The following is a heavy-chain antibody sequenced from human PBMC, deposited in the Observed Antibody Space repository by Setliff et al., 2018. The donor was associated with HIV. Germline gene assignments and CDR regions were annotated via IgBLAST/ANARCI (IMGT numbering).Heavy chain of an antibody. Sequence: PGGSLRLSCAAFGFTFSIYGIHWVRQAPGKGLEWVANINQDGSVEGYVDSVKGRFTISRDNAKSSLYLHINSLRAEDMAMYYCTKDHLSGWASDCWGQGTLVTVSS. D-gene: IGHD6-19*01. J-gene: IGHJ4*02. CDR1: GFTFSIYG. CDR2: INQDGSVE. CDR3: TKDHLSGWASDC. V-gene: IGHV3-7*01.